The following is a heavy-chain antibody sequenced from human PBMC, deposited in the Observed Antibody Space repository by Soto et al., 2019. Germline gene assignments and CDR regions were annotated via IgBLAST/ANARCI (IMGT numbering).Heavy chain of an antibody. CDR3: ARVGYCSGGSCSKQYYYYYYMDV. Sequence: QVQLQESGPGLVKPSQTLSLTCTVSGGSISSGGYYWSWIRQHPGKGLEWIGYIYYSGSTYYKPPLKSRVTISVDTSKNQFSLKLSSVTAADTAVYYCARVGYCSGGSCSKQYYYYYYMDVWGKGTTVTVSS. CDR1: GGSISSGGYY. V-gene: IGHV4-31*03. D-gene: IGHD2-15*01. CDR2: IYYSGST. J-gene: IGHJ6*03.